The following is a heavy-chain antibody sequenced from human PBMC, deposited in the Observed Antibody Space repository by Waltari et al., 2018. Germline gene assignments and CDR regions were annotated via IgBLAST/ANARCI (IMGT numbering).Heavy chain of an antibody. CDR1: GGSLSSSSYY. J-gene: IGHJ3*02. D-gene: IGHD5-18*01. V-gene: IGHV4-39*01. Sequence: QLQLQESGPGLVKPSETLSLTCTVSGGSLSSSSYYWGWIRQPPGKGLEWIGSIYYMGSTYYNTSLKRRVTIAVDTSKNQFSLKLSSVTAADTAVYYGVTRRGYSYGVDAFDIWGQGTMVTVSS. CDR2: IYYMGST. CDR3: VTRRGYSYGVDAFDI.